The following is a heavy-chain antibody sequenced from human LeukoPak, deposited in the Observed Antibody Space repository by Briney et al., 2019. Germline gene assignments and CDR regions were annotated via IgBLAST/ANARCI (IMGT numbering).Heavy chain of an antibody. D-gene: IGHD1-26*01. CDR1: GFTFSSYS. CDR3: ARDPHSGSYH. Sequence: GGSLRLSCAASGFTFSSYSMTWVRQAPGKGLEWVANIKQDGSEKYYVDSVKGRFTISRDNAKNSLYLQMNSLRAEDTAVYYCARDPHSGSYHWGQGTLVTVSS. V-gene: IGHV3-7*01. J-gene: IGHJ5*02. CDR2: IKQDGSEK.